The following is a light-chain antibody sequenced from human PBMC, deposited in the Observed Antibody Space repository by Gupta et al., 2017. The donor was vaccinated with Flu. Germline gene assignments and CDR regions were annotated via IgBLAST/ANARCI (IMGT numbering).Light chain of an antibody. V-gene: IGKV3-20*01. CDR3: QQYDSYPFT. J-gene: IGKJ3*01. CDR2: GAS. Sequence: VLTQSPSTMSLSPGERATLSCRASQHVTSRSLAWYQQKAGQAPRLLIYGASSRATGSPDRCRGGGSGTDFTLTISRLQPEDFAVYYCQQYDSYPFTFCAGTNVDIK. CDR1: QHVTSRS.